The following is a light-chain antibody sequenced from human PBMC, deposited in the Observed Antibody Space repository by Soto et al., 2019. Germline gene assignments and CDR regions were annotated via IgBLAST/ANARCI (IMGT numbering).Light chain of an antibody. CDR2: GAS. J-gene: IGKJ4*01. CDR1: QDIGTW. Sequence: DIQMTQSPSSVSASVGDRVTITCRASQDIGTWLAWYQQKPGKAPKFRIYGASNLHSGVPPRFSGSGSGPDFPLTISSPQPEDFETHYCQQANHFPLTFGGGTKVEIK. V-gene: IGKV1-12*01. CDR3: QQANHFPLT.